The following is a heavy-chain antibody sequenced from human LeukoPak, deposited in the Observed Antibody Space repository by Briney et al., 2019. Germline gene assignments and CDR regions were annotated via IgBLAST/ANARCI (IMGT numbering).Heavy chain of an antibody. V-gene: IGHV4-59*11. D-gene: IGHD2-2*01. CDR3: AREYCSSTSSYLDY. Sequence: SATLSLTCTVAGGSISSHYWGWIRQPPGKGLEWIGYIYFSGSTNYNPSLKSRVTISVATSKTQFSLKLSSGTATDPPVYYVAREYCSSTSSYLDYWGERTLVTVSS. CDR2: IYFSGST. J-gene: IGHJ4*02. CDR1: GGSISSHY.